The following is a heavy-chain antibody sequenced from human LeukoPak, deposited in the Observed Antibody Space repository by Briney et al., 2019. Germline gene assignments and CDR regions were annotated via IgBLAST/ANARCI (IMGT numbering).Heavy chain of an antibody. D-gene: IGHD1-26*01. CDR3: ARLMRLSSSGGTYSASQIDY. CDR1: GFTFSRYA. Sequence: GGSLRLSCAASGFTFSRYAMDWVRQTPGKGLEGVAVISYEGSYKDYADSVKGRFTISRDNSKNTLYLHMNSLRPENTAVYYCARLMRLSSSGGTYSASQIDYWGQGTLVTVSS. CDR2: ISYEGSYK. J-gene: IGHJ4*02. V-gene: IGHV3-30*04.